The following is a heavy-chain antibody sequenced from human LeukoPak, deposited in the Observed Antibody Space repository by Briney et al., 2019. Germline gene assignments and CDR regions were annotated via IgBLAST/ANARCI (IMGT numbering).Heavy chain of an antibody. J-gene: IGHJ4*02. CDR1: GFTFSSYS. V-gene: IGHV3-21*01. CDR3: ARASCSGGSCQCYFDY. CDR2: ISSSSSYV. D-gene: IGHD2-15*01. Sequence: GGSLRLSCAASGFTFSSYSMNWVRQAPGKGLEWVSSISSSSSYVYYADSVKGRFTISRDNAKNSLYLQMNSLRAEDTAVYYCARASCSGGSCQCYFDYWGQGTLVTVSS.